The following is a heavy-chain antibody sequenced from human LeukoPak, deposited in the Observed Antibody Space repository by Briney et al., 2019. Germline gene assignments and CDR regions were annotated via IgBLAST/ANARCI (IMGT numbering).Heavy chain of an antibody. CDR1: GFTFSSYA. CDR2: ISGSGGST. CDR3: AKCDYDILTGYFSFDY. Sequence: GGSLRLSCAASGFTFSSYAMSWVRQAPGKGLEWVSAISGSGGSTYYADSVKGRFTISRDNSKNTLYLQMNSLRAEDTAVYYCAKCDYDILTGYFSFDYWGQGTLVTVSS. J-gene: IGHJ4*02. D-gene: IGHD3-9*01. V-gene: IGHV3-23*01.